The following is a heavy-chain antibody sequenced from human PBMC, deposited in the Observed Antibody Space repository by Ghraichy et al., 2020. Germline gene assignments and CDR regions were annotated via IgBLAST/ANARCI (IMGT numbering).Heavy chain of an antibody. J-gene: IGHJ4*02. CDR3: ARDPLYGENYFAY. CDR1: GFTFGSHV. Sequence: GGSLRLACAASGFTFGSHVMNWVRQAPGKGLEWVSDVSGSGGATHYADSVKGRFIISRDNSKNTLYLEMSSLSPEDTAFYYCARDPLYGENYFAYWGRGTLVTFST. V-gene: IGHV3-23*01. CDR2: VSGSGGAT. D-gene: IGHD3-16*02.